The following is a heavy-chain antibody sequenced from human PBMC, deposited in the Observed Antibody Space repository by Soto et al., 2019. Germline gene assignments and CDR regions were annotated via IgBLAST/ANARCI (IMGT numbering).Heavy chain of an antibody. CDR1: GFTFISYA. CDR3: AKRRGAGGHFDY. V-gene: IGHV3-23*01. J-gene: IGHJ4*02. CDR2: VSIGGST. Sequence: GGSLRLSCSASGFTFISYARGWFRQGPGKGLEWVAVVSIGGSTHYADSVRGRFTISRDNSKNTLSLQMNSLTAEDTAVYFCAKRRGAGGHFDYWGQGALVTVSS. D-gene: IGHD2-15*01.